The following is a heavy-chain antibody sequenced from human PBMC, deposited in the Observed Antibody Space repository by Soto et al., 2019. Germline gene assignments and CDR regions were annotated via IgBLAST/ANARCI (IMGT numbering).Heavy chain of an antibody. CDR2: ISYDGSNK. D-gene: IGHD3-10*01. V-gene: IGHV3-30*18. Sequence: GGSLRLSCAASGFTFSTYGMHWVRQAPGKGLEWVAVISYDGSNKYYADSVKGRFTISRDNSKNTLYLQMNSLRAEDTAVYYCAKGRYGSGSYYNIFPDIWGQGTMVTVSS. CDR1: GFTFSTYG. CDR3: AKGRYGSGSYYNIFPDI. J-gene: IGHJ3*02.